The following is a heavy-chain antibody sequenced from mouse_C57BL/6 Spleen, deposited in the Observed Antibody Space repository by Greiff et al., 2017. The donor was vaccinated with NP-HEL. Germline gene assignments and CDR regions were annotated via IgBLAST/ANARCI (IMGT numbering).Heavy chain of an antibody. J-gene: IGHJ3*01. CDR1: GFTFTDYY. V-gene: IGHV7-3*01. Sequence: EVKVEESGGGLVQPGGSLSLSCAASGFTFTDYYMSWVRQPPGKALEWLGFIRNKANGYTTEYSASVKGRFTISRDNSQSILYLQMNALRAEDSATYYCARSTAQATAWFAYWGQGTLVTVSA. CDR3: ARSTAQATAWFAY. CDR2: IRNKANGYTT. D-gene: IGHD3-2*02.